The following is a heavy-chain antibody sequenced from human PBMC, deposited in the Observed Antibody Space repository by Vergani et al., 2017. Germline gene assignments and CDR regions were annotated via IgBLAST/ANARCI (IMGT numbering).Heavy chain of an antibody. Sequence: QMQLVESGGGVVQPGRSLRLSCAASGFTFSSYAMHWVRQAPGKGLEWVAVISYDGSNKYYADSVKGRFTISRDNSKNTLYLQMNSLRAEDTAVYYCANVEMATISAYYYYYMDVWGKGTTVTVSS. D-gene: IGHD5-24*01. CDR3: ANVEMATISAYYYYYMDV. V-gene: IGHV3-30-3*01. CDR2: ISYDGSNK. J-gene: IGHJ6*03. CDR1: GFTFSSYA.